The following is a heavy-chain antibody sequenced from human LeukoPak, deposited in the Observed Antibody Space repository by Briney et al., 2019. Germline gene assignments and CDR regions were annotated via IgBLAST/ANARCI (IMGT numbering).Heavy chain of an antibody. J-gene: IGHJ4*02. CDR2: INGSDDAT. Sequence: GSLRLSCAVSGFLFSHYTMTWVRQGPGKGLEWVSSINGSDDATLYADSVMGRFTISRDNAKNTVSLQMNNLRAEDTAVYYCAKSDCGSDGCKLLNYWGQGTLVIASS. V-gene: IGHV3-23*01. CDR3: AKSDCGSDGCKLLNY. D-gene: IGHD3-10*01. CDR1: GFLFSHYT.